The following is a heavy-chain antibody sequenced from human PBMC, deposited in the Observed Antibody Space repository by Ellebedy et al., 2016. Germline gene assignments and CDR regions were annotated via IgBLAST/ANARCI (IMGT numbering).Heavy chain of an antibody. CDR1: GFTVSSNY. V-gene: IGHV3-53*01. CDR3: ARGMRVMSYYYGMDV. D-gene: IGHD3-16*01. Sequence: GGSLRLSCAASGFTVSSNYMSWVRQAPGKGLEWVSVIYSGGSTYYADSVKGRFTISRDNAKNSLYLQMNSLRAEDTAVYHCARGMRVMSYYYGMDVWGQGTTVTVSS. CDR2: IYSGGST. J-gene: IGHJ6*02.